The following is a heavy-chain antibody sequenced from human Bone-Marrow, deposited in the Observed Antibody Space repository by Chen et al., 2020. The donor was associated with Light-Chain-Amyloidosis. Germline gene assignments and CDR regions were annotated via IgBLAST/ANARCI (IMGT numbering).Heavy chain of an antibody. J-gene: IGHJ4*02. CDR2: IYYSGST. D-gene: IGHD3-9*01. V-gene: IGHV4-39*01. Sequence: QLQLQESGPGLVKPSETLSLTCTVSGGSISSSSYYWGWIRQPPGKGLEWIGSIYYSGSTYYNPSLKSRVTISVDTSKNQFSLKLSSVTAADTAVYYCARGDFDWLSHFDYWGQGTLVTVSS. CDR3: ARGDFDWLSHFDY. CDR1: GGSISSSSYY.